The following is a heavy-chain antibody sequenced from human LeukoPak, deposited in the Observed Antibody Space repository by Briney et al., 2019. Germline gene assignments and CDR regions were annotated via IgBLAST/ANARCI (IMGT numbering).Heavy chain of an antibody. CDR3: ARAVYYYYGMDV. CDR1: GFTFSSYS. Sequence: GGSLRLSCAASGFTFSSYSMNWVRQAPGKGLERVSYISSSSSTIYYADSVKGRFTISRDNAKNSLYLQMNSLRDEDTAVYYCARAVYYYYGMDVWGQGTTVTVSS. V-gene: IGHV3-48*02. J-gene: IGHJ6*02. D-gene: IGHD4-17*01. CDR2: ISSSSSTI.